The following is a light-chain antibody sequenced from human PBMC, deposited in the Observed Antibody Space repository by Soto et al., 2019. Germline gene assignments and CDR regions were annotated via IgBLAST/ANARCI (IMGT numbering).Light chain of an antibody. CDR2: DAF. CDR3: QQYNSFCT. V-gene: IGKV1-5*01. Sequence: DIQMTQSPSTLSASVGDRVTITCRASQSISTWLAWYQQKPGKAPKLLIYDAFYLERGVPSRFSGSGSGTEFTLTISSLQPDDLATYYCQQYNSFCTFGQGTKVEL. J-gene: IGKJ1*01. CDR1: QSISTW.